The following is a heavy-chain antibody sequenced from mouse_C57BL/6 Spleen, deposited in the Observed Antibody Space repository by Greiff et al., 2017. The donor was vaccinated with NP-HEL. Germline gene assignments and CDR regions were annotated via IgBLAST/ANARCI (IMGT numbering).Heavy chain of an antibody. CDR3: ATNWERFNYYAMDY. D-gene: IGHD4-1*01. CDR1: GYTFTSYG. J-gene: IGHJ4*01. CDR2: IYPRSGNT. V-gene: IGHV1-81*01. Sequence: QVQLQQSGAELARPGASVKLSCKASGYTFTSYGISWVKQRTGQGLEWIGEIYPRSGNTYYNEKFKGKATLTADKSSSTAYMELRSLTSEDSAVYFCATNWERFNYYAMDYWGQGTSVTVSS.